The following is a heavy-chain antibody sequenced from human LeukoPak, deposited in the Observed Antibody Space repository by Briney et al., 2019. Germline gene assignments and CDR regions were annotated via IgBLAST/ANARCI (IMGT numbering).Heavy chain of an antibody. V-gene: IGHV3-43*01. CDR2: ISWDGGST. J-gene: IGHJ6*03. D-gene: IGHD3-9*01. Sequence: GGSLRLSCAASGFTFDDYTMHWVRQAPGKGLEWVSLISWDGGSTYYADSVKGRFTISRDNAKNSLYLQMNSLRAEDTAVYYCAREDPRYLDYMDVWGKGTTVTISS. CDR1: GFTFDDYT. CDR3: AREDPRYLDYMDV.